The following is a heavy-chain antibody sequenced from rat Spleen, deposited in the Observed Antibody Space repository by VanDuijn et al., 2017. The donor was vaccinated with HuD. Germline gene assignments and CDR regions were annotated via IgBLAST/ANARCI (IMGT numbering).Heavy chain of an antibody. V-gene: IGHV5-19*01. CDR3: ARWYGYNYFDY. J-gene: IGHJ2*01. Sequence: EVHLVESGGDLVQPGRSLKLSCAASGFTFSNFGMHWIRQAPTKGLEWVASISVSGGSTYYRDSVKGRFTISRNNAKSTLSLQMNSLKTEDTAMYFCARWYGYNYFDYWGQGVMVTVSS. CDR2: ISVSGGST. CDR1: GFTFSNFG. D-gene: IGHD1-9*01.